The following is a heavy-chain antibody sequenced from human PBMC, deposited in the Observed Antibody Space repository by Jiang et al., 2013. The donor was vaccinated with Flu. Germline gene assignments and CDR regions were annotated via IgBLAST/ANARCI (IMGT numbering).Heavy chain of an antibody. Sequence: GPGLVKPSQTLSLTCTVSGGSISSGGYHWSWIRQDPGKGLDWIASIYHSGSTYYNPSLKSRLTISLDTSKNHVSLRLNSVTAADTAVYYCARGGFIRASGSFLSSPWYFDFWGQGILVTVSS. J-gene: IGHJ4*02. D-gene: IGHD3-10*01. CDR2: IYHSGST. CDR3: ARGGFIRASGSFLSSPWYFDF. V-gene: IGHV4-31*03. CDR1: GGSISSGGYH.